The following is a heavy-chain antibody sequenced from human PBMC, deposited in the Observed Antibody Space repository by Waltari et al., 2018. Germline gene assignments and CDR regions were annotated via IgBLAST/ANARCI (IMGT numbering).Heavy chain of an antibody. CDR1: GFTVSSNY. D-gene: IGHD3-22*01. Sequence: EVQLVESGGGLVQPGGSLILSCAASGFTVSSNYMSWVRQAPGKGLEWVSVIYSGGSTYYADSVKGRFTISRDNSKNTLYLQMNSLRAEDTAVYYCARTAPRDSSGYYRYWGQGTLVTVSS. J-gene: IGHJ4*02. CDR2: IYSGGST. V-gene: IGHV3-66*02. CDR3: ARTAPRDSSGYYRY.